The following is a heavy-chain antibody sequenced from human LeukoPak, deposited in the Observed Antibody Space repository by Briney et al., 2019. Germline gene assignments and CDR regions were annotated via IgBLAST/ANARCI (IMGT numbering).Heavy chain of an antibody. CDR2: IHYTGST. J-gene: IGHJ4*02. CDR3: ARHSARDCSYFDY. V-gene: IGHV4-59*08. CDR1: GGSINGYH. D-gene: IGHD2-21*01. Sequence: PSETLSLTCTVSGGSINGYHWGWIRQPPGKGLEYIAWIHYTGSTNYNPSLRSRVTLSLDMSMNQFALRLNSVTAADAAVYYCARHSARDCSYFDYWGQGTLVTVSS.